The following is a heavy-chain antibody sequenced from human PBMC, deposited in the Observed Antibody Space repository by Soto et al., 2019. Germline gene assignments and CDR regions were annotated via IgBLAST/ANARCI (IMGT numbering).Heavy chain of an antibody. CDR2: MNPNSGNT. D-gene: IGHD6-13*01. CDR1: GYTFTSYD. CDR3: ARERSAAGTGWFDP. V-gene: IGHV1-8*01. J-gene: IGHJ5*02. Sequence: QVQLVQSGAEVKKPGASVKVSCRASGYTFTSYDINWVRQATGQGLEWMGWMNPNSGNTGYAQKFQGRVTMTRNTSISTAYMELSSLRSEDTAVYFCARERSAAGTGWFDPWGQGTLVTVSS.